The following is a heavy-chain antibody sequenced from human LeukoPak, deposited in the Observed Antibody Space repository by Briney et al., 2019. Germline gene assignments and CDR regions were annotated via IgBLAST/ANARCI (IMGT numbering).Heavy chain of an antibody. CDR2: IYYSGST. CDR3: ARTAGQWLVQDYFDS. Sequence: PSETLFLTCTVSGGSISSSSYYWGWIRQPPGKGLEWIGSIYYSGSTYYNPSLKSRVTISVDTSKNQFSLNLSSVTAADTAVYYCARTAGQWLVQDYFDSWGQGTLVTVSS. V-gene: IGHV4-39*07. J-gene: IGHJ4*02. D-gene: IGHD6-19*01. CDR1: GGSISSSSYY.